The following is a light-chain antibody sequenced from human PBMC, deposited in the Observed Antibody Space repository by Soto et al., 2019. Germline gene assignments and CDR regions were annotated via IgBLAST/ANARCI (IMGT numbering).Light chain of an antibody. CDR2: GAS. J-gene: IGKJ2*01. CDR3: QQFGNSPYT. Sequence: EIVLTQSPGTLSLSPGERATLSCRASQSVSSSYLAWYQQKPGQTPKLLIYGASNRATGIPDRFSGSGSGTDFTITISRLEPEDCAVYYCQQFGNSPYTFGQGTKLEIK. CDR1: QSVSSSY. V-gene: IGKV3-20*01.